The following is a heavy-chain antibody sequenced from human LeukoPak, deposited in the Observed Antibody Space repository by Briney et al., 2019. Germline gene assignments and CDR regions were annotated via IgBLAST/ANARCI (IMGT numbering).Heavy chain of an antibody. D-gene: IGHD4/OR15-4a*01. J-gene: IGHJ6*02. CDR3: AREVNADYNYGMDV. Sequence: GGSLRLSCAASGLTFSSYAMHWVPQAPGKGLEWVSVISYDGTNKYYADSVKGRFTISRDNSKNTLYLQMNSLRAEDTAVYYCAREVNADYNYGMDVWGQGTTVTVSS. CDR1: GLTFSSYA. CDR2: ISYDGTNK. V-gene: IGHV3-30-3*01.